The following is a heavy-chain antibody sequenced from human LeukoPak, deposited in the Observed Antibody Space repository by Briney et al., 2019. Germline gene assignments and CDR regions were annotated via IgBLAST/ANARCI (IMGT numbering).Heavy chain of an antibody. Sequence: PGGSLRLSCAASGITFSSYGMHWVRQAPGKGLEWVSLISGDGGNTYYADSVKGRFTLSRDNSKNSLYLQMNSLRSEDTAFYYCAKDKALGYCSAGSCLYLDYWGQGTLVTVSS. CDR3: AKDKALGYCSAGSCLYLDY. J-gene: IGHJ4*02. CDR2: ISGDGGNT. V-gene: IGHV3-43*02. D-gene: IGHD2-15*01. CDR1: GITFSSYG.